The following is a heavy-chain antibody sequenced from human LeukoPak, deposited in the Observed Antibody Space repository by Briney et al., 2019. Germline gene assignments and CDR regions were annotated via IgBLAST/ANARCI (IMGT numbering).Heavy chain of an antibody. V-gene: IGHV3-23*01. CDR3: AKHQVRSHDY. Sequence: HPGGSLRLSCAASGFTFSTYATSWVRQAPGKGLEWVSVISGGGGSTYYEDSVKGWFTISRDNSKNTLYLQMNSLRAEDTAVYYCAKHQVRSHDYWGQGTLVTVSS. CDR1: GFTFSTYA. D-gene: IGHD4-17*01. CDR2: ISGGGGST. J-gene: IGHJ4*02.